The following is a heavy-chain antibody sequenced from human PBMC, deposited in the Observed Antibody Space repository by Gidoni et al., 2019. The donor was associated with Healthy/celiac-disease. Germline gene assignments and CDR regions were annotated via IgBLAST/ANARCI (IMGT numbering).Heavy chain of an antibody. CDR3: AVTQNRIAAHIEKVDY. V-gene: IGHV3-23*01. Sequence: EVQLLESGGGLVQPGGSLRLSCAASGFTFSSYAMSWVRQAPGKGLEWVSAISGSRGSTYYADSVKGRFTISRDNSKNTLYLQMNSLRAEDTAVYYCAVTQNRIAAHIEKVDYWGQGTLVTVSS. CDR1: GFTFSSYA. J-gene: IGHJ4*02. CDR2: ISGSRGST. D-gene: IGHD6-13*01.